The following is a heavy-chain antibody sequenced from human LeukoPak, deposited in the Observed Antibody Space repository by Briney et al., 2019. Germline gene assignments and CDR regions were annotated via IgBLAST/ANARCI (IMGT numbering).Heavy chain of an antibody. CDR1: GFTFSSYA. Sequence: GGSLRLSCAASGFTFSSYAMGWVRQAPGRGLEWVSAISGSGGSTYYADPVKGRFTISRDNSKNTLYLQMNSLRAEDTAVYYCAKVLAELLLPDPWGQGTLVTVSS. D-gene: IGHD2-21*02. CDR2: ISGSGGST. CDR3: AKVLAELLLPDP. J-gene: IGHJ5*02. V-gene: IGHV3-23*01.